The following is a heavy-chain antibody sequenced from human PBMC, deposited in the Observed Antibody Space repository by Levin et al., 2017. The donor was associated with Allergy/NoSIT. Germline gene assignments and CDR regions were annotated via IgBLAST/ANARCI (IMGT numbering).Heavy chain of an antibody. D-gene: IGHD3-22*01. Sequence: PGESLKISCAASGFIFSSYSMNWVRQAPGKGLEWVSSLSRDSNYIYYADSLKGRFAISRDNAKNSLYLQMNSLRAEDTAIYYCTRDRFGYSTEGGTMGYWGRGTLVTVSS. CDR2: LSRDSNYI. CDR3: TRDRFGYSTEGGTMGY. V-gene: IGHV3-21*01. J-gene: IGHJ4*02. CDR1: GFIFSSYS.